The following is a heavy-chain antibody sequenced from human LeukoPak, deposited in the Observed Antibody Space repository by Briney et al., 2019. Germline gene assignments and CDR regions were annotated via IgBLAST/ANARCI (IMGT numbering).Heavy chain of an antibody. J-gene: IGHJ4*02. V-gene: IGHV3-23*01. CDR1: GFTFRSYA. CDR3: AKIRGYTYGFGDY. CDR2: ISESGGST. D-gene: IGHD5-18*01. Sequence: PGGSLRLSCAASGFTFRSYAMSWVRQAPGKGLEWVSDISESGGSTHYADSVKGRFTISGDNSKNTLYLQMNTLRAEDTAVYFCAKIRGYTYGFGDYWGQGILVTVSS.